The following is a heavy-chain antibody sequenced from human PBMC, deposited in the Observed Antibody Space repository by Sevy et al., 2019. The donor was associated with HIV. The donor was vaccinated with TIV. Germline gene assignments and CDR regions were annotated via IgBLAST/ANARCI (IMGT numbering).Heavy chain of an antibody. CDR1: GFTFSNAW. D-gene: IGHD3-22*01. J-gene: IGHJ4*02. CDR3: TTDRRGYYDSSGYLFYFDY. V-gene: IGHV3-15*01. Sequence: GGSLRLSCAASGFTFSNAWMSWVRQAPGNGLEWVGRIKSKTDGGTTDYAAPVKGRFTISRDDSKNTLYLQMNSLKTEDTAVYYCTTDRRGYYDSSGYLFYFDYWGQGTLVTVSS. CDR2: IKSKTDGGTT.